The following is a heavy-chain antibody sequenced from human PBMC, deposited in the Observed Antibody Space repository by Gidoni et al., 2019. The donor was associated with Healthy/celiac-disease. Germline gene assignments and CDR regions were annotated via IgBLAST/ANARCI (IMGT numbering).Heavy chain of an antibody. CDR1: GFTSSNAW. CDR3: TTEGRGSPNWFDP. D-gene: IGHD3-16*01. Sequence: EVQLVESGGGLVKPGGSLRLSCTASGFTSSNAWMSWVRQAPGKGLEWVGRIKSKTDGGTTDYAAPVKGRFTISRDDSKNTLYLQMNSLKTEDTAVYYCTTEGRGSPNWFDPWGQGTLVTVSS. V-gene: IGHV3-15*01. CDR2: IKSKTDGGTT. J-gene: IGHJ5*02.